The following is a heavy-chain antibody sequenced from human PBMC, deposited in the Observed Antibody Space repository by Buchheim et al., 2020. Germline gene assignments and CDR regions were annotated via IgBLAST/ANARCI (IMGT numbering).Heavy chain of an antibody. J-gene: IGHJ4*02. Sequence: QVQLVESGGGVVQPGRSLRLSCAASGFTFSSYAMHWVRQAPGKGLEWVAVISYDGSNKYYADSVKGRFTISRDNSKNTLYLQMNSLRAEDTAVYYCARVSLVDGAQEVIDYWGQGTL. CDR1: GFTFSSYA. V-gene: IGHV3-30-3*01. CDR3: ARVSLVDGAQEVIDY. D-gene: IGHD2-15*01. CDR2: ISYDGSNK.